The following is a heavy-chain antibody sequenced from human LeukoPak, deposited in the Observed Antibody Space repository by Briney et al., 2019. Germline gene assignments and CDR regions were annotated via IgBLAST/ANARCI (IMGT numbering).Heavy chain of an antibody. J-gene: IGHJ4*02. Sequence: KPSETLSLTCAVYGGSFSGYYWSWVRQPPVKVLEWIGEINHSGSTNYNPSLKSRVTISVDTSKNQFSLKLSSVTAADTAVYYCAREEIAAARFDYWGQGTLVTVSS. CDR1: GGSFSGYY. CDR3: AREEIAAARFDY. V-gene: IGHV4-34*01. D-gene: IGHD6-13*01. CDR2: INHSGST.